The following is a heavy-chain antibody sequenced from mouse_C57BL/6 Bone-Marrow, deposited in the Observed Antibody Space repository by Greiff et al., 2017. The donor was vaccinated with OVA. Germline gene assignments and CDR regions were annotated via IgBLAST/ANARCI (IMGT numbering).Heavy chain of an antibody. V-gene: IGHV1-64*01. D-gene: IGHD1-1*01. CDR3: ARDGTAWFAY. CDR1: GYTFTSYW. CDR2: IHPNSGST. J-gene: IGHJ3*01. Sequence: VQLQQPGAELVKPGASVKLSCKASGYTFTSYWMHWVKQRPGQGLEWIGMIHPNSGSTNYNEKFKSKATLTVDKSSSTAYMQRSSLTSEDSAVYYCARDGTAWFAYWGQGTLVTVSA.